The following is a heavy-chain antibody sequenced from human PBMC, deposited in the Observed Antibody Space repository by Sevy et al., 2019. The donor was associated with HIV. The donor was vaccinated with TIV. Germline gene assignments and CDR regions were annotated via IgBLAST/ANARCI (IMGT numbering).Heavy chain of an antibody. Sequence: GGSLRLSCAAPGFTFSSYSMNWVRQAPGKGLEWVSSISSSSSYIYYADSVKGRFTISRDNAKNSLYLQMNSLRAEDTAVYYCAREGYGDYEFDYWGQGTLVTVSS. D-gene: IGHD4-17*01. CDR3: AREGYGDYEFDY. CDR2: ISSSSSYI. J-gene: IGHJ4*02. V-gene: IGHV3-21*01. CDR1: GFTFSSYS.